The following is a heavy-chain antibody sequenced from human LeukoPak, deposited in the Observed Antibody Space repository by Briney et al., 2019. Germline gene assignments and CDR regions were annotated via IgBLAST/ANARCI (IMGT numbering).Heavy chain of an antibody. D-gene: IGHD5-12*01. J-gene: IGHJ4*02. CDR1: GGSFSGYY. CDR3: ARLGLRGYSGYDSRHAGGLDY. Sequence: PSETLSLTCAVYGGSFSGYYWSWIRQPPGKGLEWIGEINHSGSTNYNPSLKSRVTISVDTSKNQFSLKLSSVTAADTAVYYCARLGLRGYSGYDSRHAGGLDYWGQGTLVTVSS. V-gene: IGHV4-34*01. CDR2: INHSGST.